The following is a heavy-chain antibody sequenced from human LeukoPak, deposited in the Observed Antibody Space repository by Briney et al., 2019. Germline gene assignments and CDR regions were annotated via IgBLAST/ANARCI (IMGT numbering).Heavy chain of an antibody. J-gene: IGHJ6*03. CDR1: GYTFTKYG. D-gene: IGHD3-3*01. CDR2: ISTYNGNT. V-gene: IGHV1-18*01. CDR3: ARDYDDFWSGYKNYYYYYMDV. Sequence: ASVKVSCKASGYTFTKYGISWVRQAPGQGLEWMGLISTYNGNTNYAQKVQGRVTMTTDTSTSTAYMELRSLRSDDTAVYYCARDYDDFWSGYKNYYYYYMDVWGKGTTVTVSS.